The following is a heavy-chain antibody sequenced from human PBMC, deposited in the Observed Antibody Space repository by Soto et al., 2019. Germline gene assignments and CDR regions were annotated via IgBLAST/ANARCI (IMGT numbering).Heavy chain of an antibody. D-gene: IGHD2-21*02. CDR2: IRNKTNNYAT. Sequence: GGSLRLSCAASGVTFSGSSLHWLRQGSGKGLEWVGRIRNKTNNYATAYAASVKGRFTISRDDSKNTVYLQMDSLKTEDTAVYYCFRQEADCGGGCCYPDCWGPGNLVTVSS. V-gene: IGHV3-73*01. CDR1: GVTFSGSS. J-gene: IGHJ4*02. CDR3: FRQEADCGGGCCYPDC.